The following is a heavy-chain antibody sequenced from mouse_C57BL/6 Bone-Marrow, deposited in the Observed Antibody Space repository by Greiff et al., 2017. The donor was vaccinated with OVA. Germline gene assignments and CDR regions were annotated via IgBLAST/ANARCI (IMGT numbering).Heavy chain of an antibody. CDR3: ARCPFYYSRHV. V-gene: IGHV1-64*01. Sequence: QVQLQQPGAELVKPGASVKLSCKASGYTFTSYWMHWVKQRPGQGLEWIGMIHPNSGSTNYNEKFKSKATLTVDKSSSTAYMQLSSLTSEDSAVYYCARCPFYYSRHVWGTGTTVTVSS. CDR2: IHPNSGST. J-gene: IGHJ1*03. CDR1: GYTFTSYW. D-gene: IGHD1-1*01.